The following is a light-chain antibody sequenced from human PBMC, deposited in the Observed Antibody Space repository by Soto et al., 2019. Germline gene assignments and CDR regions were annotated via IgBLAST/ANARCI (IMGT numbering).Light chain of an antibody. CDR2: GTS. Sequence: EIVMTQSPATLSVSQGERATLSCRASQSVGNNVAWYQQKPGQAPRLLIHGTSTRATGIPARFSGSGSGTEFSLTISSLQSEDFAVHYCQHQTNWPRTFGQGTKVDIK. V-gene: IGKV3-15*01. CDR3: QHQTNWPRT. CDR1: QSVGNN. J-gene: IGKJ1*01.